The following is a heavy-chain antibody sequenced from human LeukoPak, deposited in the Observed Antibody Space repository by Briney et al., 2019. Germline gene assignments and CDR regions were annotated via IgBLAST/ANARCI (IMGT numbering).Heavy chain of an antibody. CDR2: ISAYNGNT. V-gene: IGHV1-18*01. Sequence: GASVKVSCKASGYTFTSYGISWVRQAPGQGLEWMGWISAYNGNTNYAQKLQGRVTMTTDRSTSTAYMELRSLRSDDTAVYYCARTTALRYFDWLSRKTNWFDPWGQGTLVTVSS. J-gene: IGHJ5*02. D-gene: IGHD3-9*01. CDR1: GYTFTSYG. CDR3: ARTTALRYFDWLSRKTNWFDP.